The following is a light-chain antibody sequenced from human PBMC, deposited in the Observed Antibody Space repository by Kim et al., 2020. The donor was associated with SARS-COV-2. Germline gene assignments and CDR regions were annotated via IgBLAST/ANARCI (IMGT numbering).Light chain of an antibody. V-gene: IGLV1-44*01. CDR1: SSNIGSRT. CDR3: AAWDDSLNGPV. J-gene: IGLJ2*01. CDR2: SNI. Sequence: ELTQPPSASGTPGQRVSISCSGSSSNIGSRTVNWYQQLPGTAPKLLIYSNIQRPSGVPDRFSGSKSGTSASLAISGLQSEDEADYYCAAWDDSLNGPVFGGGTQLTVL.